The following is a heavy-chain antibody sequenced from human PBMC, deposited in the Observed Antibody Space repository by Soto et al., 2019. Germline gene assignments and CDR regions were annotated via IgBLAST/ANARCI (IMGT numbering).Heavy chain of an antibody. V-gene: IGHV4-59*01. CDR1: GGSISSYY. CDR3: ARASYSSSYFDY. J-gene: IGHJ4*02. Sequence: ETLSLTCTVSGGSISSYYWSWIRQPPGKGLEWIGYIYYSGSTNYNPSLKSRVTISVDTSKNQFSLKLSSVTAADTAVYYCARASYSSSYFDYWGQGTLVTVSS. D-gene: IGHD6-13*01. CDR2: IYYSGST.